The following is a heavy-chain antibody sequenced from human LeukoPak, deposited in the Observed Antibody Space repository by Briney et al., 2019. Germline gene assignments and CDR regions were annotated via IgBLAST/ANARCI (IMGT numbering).Heavy chain of an antibody. V-gene: IGHV1-2*02. Sequence: ASVKVSCKASGFTFTGYYMHWVRQAPGQGLEWMGWINPINSGTNYAQKFQGRITMTSDTSISTAYMGLSRLRSDDTAVYYCARDLGSIQWELLRGGYGLLYWGQGTLVTVSS. J-gene: IGHJ4*02. CDR1: GFTFTGYY. D-gene: IGHD1-26*01. CDR2: INPINSGT. CDR3: ARDLGSIQWELLRGGYGLLY.